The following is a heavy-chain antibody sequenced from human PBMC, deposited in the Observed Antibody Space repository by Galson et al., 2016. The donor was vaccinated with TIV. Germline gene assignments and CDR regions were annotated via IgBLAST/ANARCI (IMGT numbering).Heavy chain of an antibody. Sequence: SLRLSCAASGFSVSYKHMIWVRQAPGRGLEWVSLFYSNDDTHNAESVQGRFSISKDTSKNTINLQMNNLRVEDPPVYYCANEGRGGAYPNNFDFWGQGTLVTVSS. CDR3: ANEGRGGAYPNNFDF. J-gene: IGHJ4*02. CDR2: FYSNDDT. V-gene: IGHV3-53*01. D-gene: IGHD4/OR15-4a*01. CDR1: GFSVSYKH.